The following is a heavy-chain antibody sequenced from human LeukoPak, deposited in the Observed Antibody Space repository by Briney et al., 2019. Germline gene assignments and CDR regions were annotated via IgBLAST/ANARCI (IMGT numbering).Heavy chain of an antibody. D-gene: IGHD3-22*01. J-gene: IGHJ5*02. Sequence: RASVKVSCKASGYTFTSYGISWVRQAPGQGLEWMGWISAYNGNTNYAQKLQGRVTMTTDTSTSTAYMELRSLRSDDTAVYYCARDSYYYDSSGYESATALDGWFDPWAREPWSPSPQ. CDR3: ARDSYYYDSSGYESATALDGWFDP. CDR1: GYTFTSYG. CDR2: ISAYNGNT. V-gene: IGHV1-18*01.